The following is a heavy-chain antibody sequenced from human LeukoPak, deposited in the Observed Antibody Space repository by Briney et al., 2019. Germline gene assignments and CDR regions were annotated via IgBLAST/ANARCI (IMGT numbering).Heavy chain of an antibody. CDR3: ARGVLDTYYYYYMDV. D-gene: IGHD3-9*01. V-gene: IGHV4-38-2*02. Sequence: SETLSLTCTVAGYSISSGYYWGWIRQPPGKGLEWIGSLYHSGSTYYNPSLNSRVTISVDTSKNQFSLKLSSVTAADTAVYYCARGVLDTYYYYYMDVWGKGTTVTVPS. CDR2: LYHSGST. CDR1: GYSISSGYY. J-gene: IGHJ6*03.